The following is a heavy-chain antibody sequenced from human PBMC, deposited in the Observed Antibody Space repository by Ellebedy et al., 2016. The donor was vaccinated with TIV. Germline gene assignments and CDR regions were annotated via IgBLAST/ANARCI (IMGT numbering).Heavy chain of an antibody. CDR1: GFTFSSYT. D-gene: IGHD1-26*01. V-gene: IGHV3-64D*06. CDR2: LKSDGGSS. J-gene: IGHJ4*02. Sequence: GESLKISCSASGFTFSSYTMHWVRQAPGKGLEFVSALKSDGGSSYYPDSVQRRFTISRDNSKNTLFLQMSSLSTDDTAVYYCVKAPTTTTWAPFDYWGQGTLVTVST. CDR3: VKAPTTTTWAPFDY.